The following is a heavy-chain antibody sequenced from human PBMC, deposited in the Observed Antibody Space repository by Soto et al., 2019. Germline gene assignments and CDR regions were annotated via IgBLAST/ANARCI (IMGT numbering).Heavy chain of an antibody. V-gene: IGHV4-34*01. J-gene: IGHJ6*04. CDR1: GGSFSGYY. CDR2: INHSGST. CDR3: ARDHRYCSSTSCYNYYGMDV. D-gene: IGHD2-2*01. Sequence: SETLSLTCAVYGGSFSGYYWSWIRQPPGKGLEWIGEINHSGSTNYNPSLKSRVTISVDTSKNQFSLKLSSVTAADTAVYYCARDHRYCSSTSCYNYYGMDVWGKGTTVT.